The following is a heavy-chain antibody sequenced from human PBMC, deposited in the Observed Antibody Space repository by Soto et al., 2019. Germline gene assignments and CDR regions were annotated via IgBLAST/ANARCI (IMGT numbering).Heavy chain of an antibody. CDR3: AKYRDAINDAFDI. CDR1: GFTFSSYA. CDR2: ISGSGGST. Sequence: EVQLLESGGGLVQPGGSLRLSCAASGFTFSSYAMSWVRQAPGKGLEWVSAISGSGGSTYYADSVKGRFTISRANSKNTLYLQMNSLRAEDTAVYYCAKYRDAINDAFDIWGQGTMVTVSS. V-gene: IGHV3-23*01. J-gene: IGHJ3*02.